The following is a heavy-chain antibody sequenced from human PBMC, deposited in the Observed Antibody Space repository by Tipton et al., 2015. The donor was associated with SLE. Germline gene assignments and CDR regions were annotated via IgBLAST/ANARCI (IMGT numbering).Heavy chain of an antibody. CDR2: IYSGGST. CDR3: ARGGMGNAWPG. V-gene: IGHV3-66*02. CDR1: GFTFSDYY. D-gene: IGHD3-16*01. Sequence: SLRLSCAASGFTFSDYYMSWIRQAPGKGLEWVSVIYSGGSTYYADSVKGRFTISRDNSKNTLYLQMNSLRAEDTAVYYCARGGMGNAWPGWGQGTLVTVSS. J-gene: IGHJ4*02.